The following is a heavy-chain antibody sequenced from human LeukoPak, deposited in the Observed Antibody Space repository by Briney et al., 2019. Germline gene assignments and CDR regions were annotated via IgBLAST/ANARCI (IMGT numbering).Heavy chain of an antibody. Sequence: PGGSLRLSCAASGFTFSSYGMSWVRQAPGKGLEWVSAISGSGGSTYYADSVKGRFTISRDNSKNTLYLQMNSLRAEDTAVYYCAKFFYDYVWGSYYDTWGQGTLVTVSS. CDR2: ISGSGGST. CDR1: GFTFSSYG. J-gene: IGHJ4*02. D-gene: IGHD3-16*01. V-gene: IGHV3-23*01. CDR3: AKFFYDYVWGSYYDT.